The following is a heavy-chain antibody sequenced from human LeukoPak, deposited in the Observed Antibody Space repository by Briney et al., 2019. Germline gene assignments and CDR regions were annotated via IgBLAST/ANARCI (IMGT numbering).Heavy chain of an antibody. CDR2: IKSKTDGGTI. CDR1: GFTFTNAW. D-gene: IGHD2-21*02. CDR3: AKLVVARRVPVVVTAKGAFDI. V-gene: IGHV3-15*01. J-gene: IGHJ3*02. Sequence: GGSLRLSCAASGFTFTNAWMNWVRQAPGKGLEWVGRIKSKTDGGTIDYAAPVKGRFTISRDDSKNTLYLQMNSLRAEDTAVYYCAKLVVARRVPVVVTAKGAFDIWGQGTMVTVSS.